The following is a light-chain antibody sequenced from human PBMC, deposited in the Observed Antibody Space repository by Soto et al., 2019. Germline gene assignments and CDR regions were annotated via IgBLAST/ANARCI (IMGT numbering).Light chain of an antibody. CDR3: QSYDSRLSAYV. J-gene: IGLJ1*01. Sequence: QSVLTQPPSVSGAPGQRVTISCTGSSSSIGAGYHVHWYQQLPGTAPKLLIYDNTNRPSGVPDRFSGSKSGTSASLAITGLQTEDEADYYCQSYDSRLSAYVFGSGTKLTVL. CDR1: SSSIGAGYH. CDR2: DNT. V-gene: IGLV1-40*01.